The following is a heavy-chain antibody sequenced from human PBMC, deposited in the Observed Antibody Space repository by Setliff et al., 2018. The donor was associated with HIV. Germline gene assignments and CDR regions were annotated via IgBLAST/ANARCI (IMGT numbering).Heavy chain of an antibody. CDR1: GGSISNSRYY. CDR2: IYYSRST. Sequence: SETLSLTCTVSGGSISNSRYYWSWIGQPPGKGLEWIGSIYYSRSTYYNSSLKSRVTISVYTSKNHFSLKLRSVTAADEAVYYCARILVAAAGTGFDPWGQGSLVTVSS. CDR3: ARILVAAAGTGFDP. D-gene: IGHD6-13*01. V-gene: IGHV4-39*01. J-gene: IGHJ5*02.